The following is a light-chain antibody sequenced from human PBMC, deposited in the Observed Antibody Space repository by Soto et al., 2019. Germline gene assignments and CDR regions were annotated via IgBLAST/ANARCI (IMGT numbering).Light chain of an antibody. CDR1: QSVTASS. CDR3: QHYGSSLT. V-gene: IGKV3-20*01. CDR2: ATS. J-gene: IGKJ4*01. Sequence: EFVLTQSPGTLSLSPGERATLSCRASQSVTASSFAWYQQIPGQAPRLLIYATSRRATAVPDRFSGSGSGTDFTLTISRLEPEDFAVYYCQHYGSSLTFGGGNKVEIK.